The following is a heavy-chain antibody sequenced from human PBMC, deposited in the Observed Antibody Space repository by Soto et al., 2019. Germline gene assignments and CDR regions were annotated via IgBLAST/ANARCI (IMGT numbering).Heavy chain of an antibody. CDR3: AKERGLKYSSSWYIFDY. CDR2: ISYDGSNK. CDR1: GFTFSSYG. J-gene: IGHJ4*02. V-gene: IGHV3-30*18. Sequence: GGSLRLSCAASGFTFSSYGMHWVRQAPGKGLEWVAVISYDGSNKYYADSVKGRFTISRDNSKNTLYLQMNSLRAEDTAVYYCAKERGLKYSSSWYIFDYWGQGTLVTVSS. D-gene: IGHD6-13*01.